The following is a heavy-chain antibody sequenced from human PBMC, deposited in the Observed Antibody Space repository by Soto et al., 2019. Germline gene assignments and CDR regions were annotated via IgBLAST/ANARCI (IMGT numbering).Heavy chain of an antibody. CDR2: ISGSGGST. J-gene: IGHJ4*02. Sequence: GGSLRLSCAASGFTFSSYAMSWVRQAPGKGLEWVSAISGSGGSTYYADSVKGRFTISRDNSKNTLYLQMNSLRAEDTAVYYCAKERKVLRYYYDSSGYYSFDYWGQGTLVTVSS. CDR3: AKERKVLRYYYDSSGYYSFDY. V-gene: IGHV3-23*01. D-gene: IGHD3-22*01. CDR1: GFTFSSYA.